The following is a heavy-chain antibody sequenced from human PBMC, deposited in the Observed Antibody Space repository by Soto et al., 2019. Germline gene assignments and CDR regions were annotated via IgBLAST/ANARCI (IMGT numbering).Heavy chain of an antibody. J-gene: IGHJ5*02. CDR3: ARWWSGSRQGFDP. CDR1: GGSISSGDYY. Sequence: QVQLQESGPGLVKPSQTLSLTCTVSGGSISSGDYYWSWIRQHPGKGLEWIGYIYYSGSTYYNPSLNRRVTXSXYXAKNPFSLKLSSVTAADTAVYYCARWWSGSRQGFDPWGQGTLVTVSS. V-gene: IGHV4-31*03. CDR2: IYYSGST. D-gene: IGHD3-3*01.